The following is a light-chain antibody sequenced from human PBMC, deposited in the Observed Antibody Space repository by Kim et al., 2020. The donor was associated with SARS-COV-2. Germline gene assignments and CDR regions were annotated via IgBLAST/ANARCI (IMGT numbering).Light chain of an antibody. J-gene: IGLJ3*02. Sequence: GSSVKLTCTLSSGHSSYIIAWHQQQPGKAPRYLMKLEGSGSYNKGSGVPDRFSGSSSGADRYLTISNLQSEDEADYYCETWDSNTPVFGGGTQLTVL. CDR3: ETWDSNTPV. CDR1: SGHSSYI. CDR2: LEGSGSY. V-gene: IGLV4-60*03.